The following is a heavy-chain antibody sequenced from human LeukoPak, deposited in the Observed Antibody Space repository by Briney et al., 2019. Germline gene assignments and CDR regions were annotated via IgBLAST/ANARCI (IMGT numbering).Heavy chain of an antibody. V-gene: IGHV4-4*09. CDR3: ARHRAGMATITDDAFDI. CDR1: GSSIGTYS. D-gene: IGHD5-24*01. Sequence: SETLSLTCTVSGSSIGTYSWSWIRQPPGKGLEWVGYIYTTGSTHYNPSLKSRVTMSLDTSKNQLSLRLSSVTAADTAVFYCARHRAGMATITDDAFDIWGQGTMVTVSS. CDR2: IYTTGST. J-gene: IGHJ3*02.